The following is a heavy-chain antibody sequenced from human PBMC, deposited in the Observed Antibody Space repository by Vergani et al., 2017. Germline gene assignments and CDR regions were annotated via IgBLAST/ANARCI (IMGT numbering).Heavy chain of an antibody. D-gene: IGHD6-13*01. Sequence: EVQLVESGGGLVQPGRSLRLSCAASGFTFDDYAMHWVRQAPGKGLEWVSGISWNSGSIGYADSVKGRFTISRDNAKNSLYLQMNSLRAEDTALYYCAKDITSSSWSGFDYWGQGTLVTVSS. CDR1: GFTFDDYA. V-gene: IGHV3-9*01. J-gene: IGHJ4*02. CDR3: AKDITSSSWSGFDY. CDR2: ISWNSGSI.